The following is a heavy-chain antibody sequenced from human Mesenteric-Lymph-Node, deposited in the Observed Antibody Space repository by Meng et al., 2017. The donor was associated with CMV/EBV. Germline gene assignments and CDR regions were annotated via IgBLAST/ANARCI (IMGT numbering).Heavy chain of an antibody. Sequence: GGSLRLSCAASGFTFSSYWMSWVRQAPGKGLEWVANIKQDGSEKYYVDSVKGRFTISRDNAKNSLYLQMNSLRAEDTALYYCARDAVGATPRNWFDPWGQGTLVTVSS. V-gene: IGHV3-7*03. J-gene: IGHJ5*02. CDR2: IKQDGSEK. CDR3: ARDAVGATPRNWFDP. CDR1: GFTFSSYW. D-gene: IGHD1-26*01.